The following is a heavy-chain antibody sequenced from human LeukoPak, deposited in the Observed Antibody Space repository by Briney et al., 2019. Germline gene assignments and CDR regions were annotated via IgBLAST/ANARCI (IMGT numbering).Heavy chain of an antibody. CDR3: ARGTLVEMGPQDH. CDR1: GGSISSHY. Sequence: PSETLSLTCTVSGGSISSHYWSWIRQPPGKGLEWIGYIYYSGSTNYNPSLKSRVTISVDTSKNQFSLKLSSVTAADTAVYYCARGTLVEMGPQDHWGQGTLVTVSS. CDR2: IYYSGST. D-gene: IGHD5-24*01. V-gene: IGHV4-59*11. J-gene: IGHJ4*02.